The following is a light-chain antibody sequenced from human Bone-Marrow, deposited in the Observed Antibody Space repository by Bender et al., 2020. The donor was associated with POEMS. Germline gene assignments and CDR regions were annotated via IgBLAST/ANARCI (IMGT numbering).Light chain of an antibody. J-gene: IGLJ2*01. CDR3: QSADSSGTYLV. V-gene: IGLV3-25*03. Sequence: SYELTQPPSVSVSPGQTTRIPCSGDTLPKQYAYWYQQKPGQAPVLVIYKDSERPSGIPERFSGSSVGTTATLTISGVQAEDEADYHCQSADSSGTYLVFGGGTKLTVL. CDR1: TLPKQY. CDR2: KDS.